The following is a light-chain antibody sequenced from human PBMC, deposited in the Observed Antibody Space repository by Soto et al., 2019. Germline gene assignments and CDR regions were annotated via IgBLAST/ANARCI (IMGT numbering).Light chain of an antibody. J-gene: IGKJ2*01. CDR1: QSVSTSY. V-gene: IGKV3-20*01. Sequence: EIVLTQSPGTLSFSPGERATLSCRASQSVSTSYLAWDQQEPGQAPRLLIYDASSSATGIPDRFSGSGSGTDFTLTISILEPEDFAVYYCQQYGSSSYTFGQGTKLEIK. CDR2: DAS. CDR3: QQYGSSSYT.